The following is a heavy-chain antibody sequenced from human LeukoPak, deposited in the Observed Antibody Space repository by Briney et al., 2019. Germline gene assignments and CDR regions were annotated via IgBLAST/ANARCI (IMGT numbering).Heavy chain of an antibody. D-gene: IGHD3-16*01. CDR3: ARHYGP. CDR2: IYDSGRT. V-gene: IGHV4-61*01. CDR1: GGSVSSGSYF. J-gene: IGHJ4*02. Sequence: SEILSLTCTVSGGSVSSGSYFWTWIRQSPGKRLEYVGYIYDSGRTNYNPSLKSRVTISVDTSKNQFSLKLNSVTATDTAVYYCARHYGPWGQGTLVTVSS.